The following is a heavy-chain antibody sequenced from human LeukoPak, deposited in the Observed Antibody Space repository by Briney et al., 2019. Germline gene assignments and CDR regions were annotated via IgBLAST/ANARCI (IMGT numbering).Heavy chain of an antibody. CDR1: GGSISSYY. D-gene: IGHD4-17*01. Sequence: SETLSLTCTVSGGSISSYYWSWIRQPPGKGLEWIGYIYYSGSTNYNPSLKSRVTISVDTSKNQFSLKLSSVTAADTAVYYCARSGLRWYPFDYWGQGTLVAVSS. V-gene: IGHV4-59*08. CDR2: IYYSGST. J-gene: IGHJ4*02. CDR3: ARSGLRWYPFDY.